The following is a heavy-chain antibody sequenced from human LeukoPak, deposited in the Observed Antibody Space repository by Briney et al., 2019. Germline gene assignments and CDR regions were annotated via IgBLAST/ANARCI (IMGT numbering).Heavy chain of an antibody. CDR3: ASSVAVSPSGYYGMDV. Sequence: PSETLSLTCSVSGDSISSSNYHWGWIRQPPGKGLEWIGSIYHSGSTYHNPSLKSRLTISVDMSKNQFSLKLSSVTAADTAVYYCASSVAVSPSGYYGMDVWGQGTTVTVSS. J-gene: IGHJ6*02. D-gene: IGHD6-19*01. V-gene: IGHV4-39*01. CDR1: GDSISSSNYH. CDR2: IYHSGST.